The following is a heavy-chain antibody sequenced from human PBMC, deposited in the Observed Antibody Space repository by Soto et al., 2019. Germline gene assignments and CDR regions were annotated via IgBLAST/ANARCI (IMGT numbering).Heavy chain of an antibody. CDR1: GFTFSSYW. CDR3: ARFYYDSSGYLPSPYYYYYGMDV. J-gene: IGHJ6*02. V-gene: IGHV3-7*04. D-gene: IGHD3-22*01. CDR2: IKQDGSEK. Sequence: SLRLPCAASGFTFSSYWMSWVRQAPGKGLEWVANIKQDGSEKYYVDSVKGRFTISRDNAKNSLYLQMNSLRAEDTAVYYCARFYYDSSGYLPSPYYYYYGMDVWGQGTTVTVSS.